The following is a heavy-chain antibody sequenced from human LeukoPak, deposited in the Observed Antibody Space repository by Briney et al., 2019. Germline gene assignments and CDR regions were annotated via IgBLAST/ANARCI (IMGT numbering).Heavy chain of an antibody. CDR2: IKSDGSST. Sequence: GGSLRLSCAASGFTFSSYWMDWVRQAPGKGLVWVSRIKSDGSSTNYADSVKGRFTISRDNAKNAVYLQMNSLRAEDTAVYYCVARGYCSTTSCLLEYWGQGTLVTVSS. J-gene: IGHJ4*02. V-gene: IGHV3-74*01. CDR1: GFTFSSYW. D-gene: IGHD2-2*01. CDR3: VARGYCSTTSCLLEY.